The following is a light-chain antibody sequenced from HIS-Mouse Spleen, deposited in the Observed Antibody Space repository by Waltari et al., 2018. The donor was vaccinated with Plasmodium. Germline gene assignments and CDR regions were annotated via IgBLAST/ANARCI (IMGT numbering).Light chain of an antibody. CDR1: QGISSY. Sequence: AIRMTQSPSSFSASTGDRVTITCPASQGISSYLAWYQQKPGKAPKLLIYAASTLQSGVPSRFSGSGSGKDFTLTISCLQSEDFATYYCQQYYSYPYTFGQGTKLEIK. CDR2: AAS. J-gene: IGKJ2*01. V-gene: IGKV1-8*01. CDR3: QQYYSYPYT.